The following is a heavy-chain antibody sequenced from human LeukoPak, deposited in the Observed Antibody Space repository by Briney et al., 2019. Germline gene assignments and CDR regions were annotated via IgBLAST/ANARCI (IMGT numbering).Heavy chain of an antibody. V-gene: IGHV3-7*04. CDR1: GFTFSSYG. CDR2: IKQDGSEK. Sequence: PGGSLRLSCAASGFTFSSYGMHWVRQAPGKGLEWVANIKQDGSEKYYVDSVEGRFTISRDNAKNSLYLQMNSLRAEDTAVYYCARGGGNLFDYWGQGTLVTVSS. D-gene: IGHD4-23*01. J-gene: IGHJ4*02. CDR3: ARGGGNLFDY.